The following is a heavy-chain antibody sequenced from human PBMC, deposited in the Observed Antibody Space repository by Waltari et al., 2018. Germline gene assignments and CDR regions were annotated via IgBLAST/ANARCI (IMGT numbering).Heavy chain of an antibody. D-gene: IGHD6-6*01. V-gene: IGHV4-59*11. CDR3: ARGGIAARPFDP. J-gene: IGHJ5*02. CDR2: IYYSGST. CDR1: GGSISSHY. Sequence: QVQLQESGPGLVKPSETLSLTCTVSGGSISSHYWSWIRQPPGKGLEWIGYIYYSGSTNYNPSLKSRVTISVDTSKNQFSLKLSSVTAADTAVYYCARGGIAARPFDPWGQGTLVTVSS.